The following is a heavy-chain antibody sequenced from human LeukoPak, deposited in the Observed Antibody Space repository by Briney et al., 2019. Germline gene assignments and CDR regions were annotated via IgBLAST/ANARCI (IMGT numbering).Heavy chain of an antibody. CDR2: ISYDGSKK. J-gene: IGHJ6*04. V-gene: IGHV3-30*18. CDR1: GFTFSSYV. CDR3: AKDSTYYGMDV. Sequence: GGSLRLSCAPSGFTFSSYVMHWVRPAPGKGLEWVAVISYDGSKKYYADSVKGRFTISRDNSKNTLYLQMNSLRAEDTAVYYCAKDSTYYGMDVWGKGTTVTVSS.